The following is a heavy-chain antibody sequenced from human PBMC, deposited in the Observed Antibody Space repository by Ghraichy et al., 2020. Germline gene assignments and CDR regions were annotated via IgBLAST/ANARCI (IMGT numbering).Heavy chain of an antibody. D-gene: IGHD5-24*01. CDR3: ARGFGDGYMQKNNWFDP. CDR2: IYYSGST. J-gene: IGHJ5*02. V-gene: IGHV4-59*11. Sequence: SETLSLTCTVSGGSISSHYWSWIRQPPGKGLEWIGYIYYSGSTNYNPSLKSRVTISVDTSKNQFSLKLSSVTAADTAVYYCARGFGDGYMQKNNWFDPWGQGTLVTVSS. CDR1: GGSISSHY.